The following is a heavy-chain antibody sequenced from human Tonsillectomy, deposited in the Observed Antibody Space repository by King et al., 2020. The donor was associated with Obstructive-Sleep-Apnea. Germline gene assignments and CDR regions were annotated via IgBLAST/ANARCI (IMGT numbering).Heavy chain of an antibody. V-gene: IGHV2-5*02. D-gene: IGHD4-17*01. J-gene: IGHJ4*02. CDR1: GFSLSTSGVG. Sequence: TLKESGPTLVKPTQTLTLTCTFSGFSLSTSGVGVGWIRQPPGKALEWLGLIYWDDDKRYSPSLKSRLTITKDTSKNQVVLTMTNMDPVDTATYYCATGRVIYGDYFPKPFHSGGQGTLATVSS. CDR2: IYWDDDK. CDR3: ATGRVIYGDYFPKPFHS.